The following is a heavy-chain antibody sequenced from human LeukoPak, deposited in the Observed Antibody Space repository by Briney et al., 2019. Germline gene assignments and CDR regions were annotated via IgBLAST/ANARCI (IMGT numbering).Heavy chain of an antibody. Sequence: GGSLRLSCAASGFTFSSYSMNWVRQAPGKGLEWVSAISGSGGSTYYADSVKGRFTISRDNSKNTLYLQMNSLRAEDTAVYYCAKDSYYYDSSKGAFDIWGQGTMVTVSS. J-gene: IGHJ3*02. V-gene: IGHV3-23*01. D-gene: IGHD3-22*01. CDR3: AKDSYYYDSSKGAFDI. CDR1: GFTFSSYS. CDR2: ISGSGGST.